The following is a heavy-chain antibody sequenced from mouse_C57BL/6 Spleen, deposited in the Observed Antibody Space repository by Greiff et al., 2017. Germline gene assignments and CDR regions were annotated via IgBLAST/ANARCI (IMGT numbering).Heavy chain of an antibody. Sequence: QVQLQQPGAELVKPGASVKMSCKASGYTFTSYWITWVKQRPGQGLEWIGDIYPGSGSTNYNEKFKSKATLTVDKSASTAYMQLSSLTYEDSAVYYCSSQFGSSPAWFSYWGQGTLVTVSA. CDR3: SSQFGSSPAWFSY. D-gene: IGHD1-1*01. J-gene: IGHJ3*01. CDR1: GYTFTSYW. V-gene: IGHV1-55*01. CDR2: IYPGSGST.